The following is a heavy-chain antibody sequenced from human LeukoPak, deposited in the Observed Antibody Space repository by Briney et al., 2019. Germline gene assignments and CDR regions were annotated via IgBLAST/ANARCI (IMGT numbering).Heavy chain of an antibody. V-gene: IGHV3-30-3*01. CDR2: ILYDGSNA. CDR1: GFNFSSHA. J-gene: IGHJ5*02. D-gene: IGHD2-8*02. CDR3: ASTESSVP. Sequence: GGSLRLSCTVSGFNFSSHAMHWVRQAPAKGLEWLTVILYDGSNAYYSDSVKGRFTISRDNSKNTLFLQMNSLRVEDTAVYYCASTESSVPWGQGALVTVSS.